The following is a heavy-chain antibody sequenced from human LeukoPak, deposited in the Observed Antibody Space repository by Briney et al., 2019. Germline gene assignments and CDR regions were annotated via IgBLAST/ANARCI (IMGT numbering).Heavy chain of an antibody. CDR3: ARDKSYCSGGSCYSRRYFDY. CDR2: INPSGGST. Sequence: ASVKLSCNASRYTFTSYYMHWERQAPGQGLEWMGIINPSGGSTSYAQKFQGRVTMTRDTSTSTVYMELSSLRSEDTAVYYCARDKSYCSGGSCYSRRYFDYWGQGTLVTVSS. J-gene: IGHJ4*02. CDR1: RYTFTSYY. D-gene: IGHD2-15*01. V-gene: IGHV1-46*01.